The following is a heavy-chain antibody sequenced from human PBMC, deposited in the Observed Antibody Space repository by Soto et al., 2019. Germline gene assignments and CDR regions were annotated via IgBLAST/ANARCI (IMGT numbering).Heavy chain of an antibody. CDR3: ARGWGGYFDL. V-gene: IGHV4-59*01. D-gene: IGHD1-26*01. CDR1: GGSISSYY. CDR2: IYYSGST. Sequence: QVQLQESGPGLVKPSETLSLTCTVSGGSISSYYWSWIRQPPGKGLEWIGYIYYSGSTNYNPSLTRRVTLSVDTSKNQFSLRLSSVTAADTAVYYCARGWGGYFDLWGRGTLVTVSS. J-gene: IGHJ2*01.